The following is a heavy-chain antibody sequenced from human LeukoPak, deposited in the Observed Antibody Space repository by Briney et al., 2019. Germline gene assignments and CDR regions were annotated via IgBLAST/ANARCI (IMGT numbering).Heavy chain of an antibody. CDR3: VRGGSSGWYGDY. Sequence: GGPLRLSCSASGFTFSSYVMHWVRQAPGKGLEYVSAVTNNGGSTFHADSVKGRFSISRDNSKNTLYLQMSSLRAEDTAVYYCVRGGSSGWYGDYWGQGTLVTVSS. CDR1: GFTFSSYV. V-gene: IGHV3-64D*09. J-gene: IGHJ4*02. D-gene: IGHD6-19*01. CDR2: VTNNGGST.